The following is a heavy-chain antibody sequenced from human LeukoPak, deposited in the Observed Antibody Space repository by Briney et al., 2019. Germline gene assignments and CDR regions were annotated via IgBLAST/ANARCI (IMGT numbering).Heavy chain of an antibody. Sequence: GGSLRLSCAASGFTFSSYDMHWVRQGTGKGLEWVSGIDTAGDTYYPDSVKGRFTISRDNSKNTLYLQMNSLRAEDTAVYYCAKDALVAGTIGLLWFDPWGQGTLVTVSS. CDR3: AKDALVAGTIGLLWFDP. CDR2: IDTAGDT. CDR1: GFTFSSYD. J-gene: IGHJ5*02. V-gene: IGHV3-13*01. D-gene: IGHD6-19*01.